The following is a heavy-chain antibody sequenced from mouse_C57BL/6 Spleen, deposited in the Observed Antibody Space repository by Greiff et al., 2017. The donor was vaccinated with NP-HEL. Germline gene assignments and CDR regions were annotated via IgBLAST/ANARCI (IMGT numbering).Heavy chain of an antibody. CDR1: GYTFTDYN. D-gene: IGHD1-1*01. CDR3: ARNYYGSTWFAY. CDR2: INPNNAGT. J-gene: IGHJ3*01. Sequence: EVQLQQSGPELVKPGASVKIPCKASGYTFTDYNMDWVKQSHGKSLEWIGDINPNNAGTIYNQKFKGKATLTVDKSSSTAYMELRSLTSEYTAVYYWARNYYGSTWFAYWGQGTLVTVSA. V-gene: IGHV1-18*01.